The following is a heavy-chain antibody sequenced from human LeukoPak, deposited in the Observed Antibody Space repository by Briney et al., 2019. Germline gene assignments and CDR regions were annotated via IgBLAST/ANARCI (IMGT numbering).Heavy chain of an antibody. J-gene: IGHJ6*03. Sequence: PSETLSLTCTVSGGSISSSSYYWGWIRQPPGKGLEWIGSIYYSGSTYYNPSLKSRVTISVDTSKNQFSLKLSSVTAADTAVYYCARPQVATIPPLYYYYYMDVWGKGTTVTISS. CDR1: GGSISSSSYY. CDR3: ARPQVATIPPLYYYYYMDV. CDR2: IYYSGST. V-gene: IGHV4-39*07. D-gene: IGHD5-12*01.